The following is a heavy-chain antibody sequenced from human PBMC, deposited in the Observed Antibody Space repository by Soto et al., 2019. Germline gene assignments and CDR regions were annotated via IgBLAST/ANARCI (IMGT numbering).Heavy chain of an antibody. D-gene: IGHD2-21*02. CDR2: ISAYNGNT. Sequence: ASVKVSCKASGYTFTSYGICWGRKAPGDVLEWMGLISAYNGNTNYAQKLQGRVTMTTDTSTSTAYMELRSLRSDDTAVFYFAIDSLAYCGGDCYIYYCRQGTLVTVSS. V-gene: IGHV1-18*01. J-gene: IGHJ4*02. CDR1: GYTFTSYG. CDR3: AIDSLAYCGGDCYIYY.